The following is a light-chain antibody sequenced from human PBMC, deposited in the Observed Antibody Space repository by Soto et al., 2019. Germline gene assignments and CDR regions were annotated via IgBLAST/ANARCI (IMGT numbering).Light chain of an antibody. V-gene: IGKV1-33*01. J-gene: IGKJ4*02. CDR1: QDISNY. CDR3: IQSHKLPLT. Sequence: DIQMNQSPSSLSASVGDRVTITCQASQDISNYLNWYQQKPGKAPKLLIYDTSNLETGVPSRLSGRGSGTEYTFTISSLQPEDGARYYCIQSHKLPLTFGGGTKVEIK. CDR2: DTS.